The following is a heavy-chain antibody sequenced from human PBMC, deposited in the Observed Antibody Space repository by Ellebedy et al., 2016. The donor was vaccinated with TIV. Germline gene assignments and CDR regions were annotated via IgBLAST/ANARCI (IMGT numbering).Heavy chain of an antibody. J-gene: IGHJ3*01. CDR3: TRNRRLRELWNDAFDV. Sequence: PGGSLRLSCAASGFIFSGYWMHWVRQAPGKGLVWVSRINSDGSDTAYADSVRGRFTISRDNAKTTLYLQMNGLRGDDTAVYYCTRNRRLRELWNDAFDVWGQGTVVTVSS. D-gene: IGHD3-16*01. CDR1: GFIFSGYW. CDR2: INSDGSDT. V-gene: IGHV3-74*01.